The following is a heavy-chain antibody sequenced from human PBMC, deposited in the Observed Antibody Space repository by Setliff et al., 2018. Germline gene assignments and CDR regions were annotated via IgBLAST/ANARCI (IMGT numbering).Heavy chain of an antibody. V-gene: IGHV4-4*07. CDR3: TRLYYGSRALYFDA. CDR2: IYITGNP. CDR1: GASIRHTSYF. D-gene: IGHD3-10*01. J-gene: IGHJ4*02. Sequence: PSETLSLTCTVSGASIRHTSYFWTWVRQPAGKGLEWIGHIYITGNPGVNPSLESRVAMSIDKSRNQFSLNLQSVTAADTAVYYCTRLYYGSRALYFDAWGQGNPVTVSS.